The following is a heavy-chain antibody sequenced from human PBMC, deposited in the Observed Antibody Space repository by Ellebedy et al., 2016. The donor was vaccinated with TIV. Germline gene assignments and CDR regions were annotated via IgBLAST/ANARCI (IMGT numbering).Heavy chain of an antibody. CDR2: INAGNGNT. Sequence: ASVKVSCKASGYTFTNYAMHWVRQAPGQRLEWMGWINAGNGNTKSSQKFQGRVTITRDTSASTAYMELSSLRSNDTAVYYCARGEVIRFGELVDYWGQGTLVTVSS. CDR3: ARGEVIRFGELVDY. D-gene: IGHD3-10*01. J-gene: IGHJ4*02. CDR1: GYTFTNYA. V-gene: IGHV1-3*01.